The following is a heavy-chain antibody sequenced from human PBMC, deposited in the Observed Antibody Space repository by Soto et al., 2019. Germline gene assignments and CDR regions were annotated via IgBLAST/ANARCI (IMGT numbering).Heavy chain of an antibody. CDR3: ARGVYYFDY. CDR1: GFTFSTYT. V-gene: IGHV3-21*01. Sequence: GGSLRLSCAASGFTFSTYTLNWVRQAPGKGLEWVSSISSGSSYIYYAGSVKGRFTISRDNAKNSLYLQMNSLRAEETAVYYCARGVYYFDYWGQGTLVTVSS. J-gene: IGHJ4*02. CDR2: ISSGSSYI.